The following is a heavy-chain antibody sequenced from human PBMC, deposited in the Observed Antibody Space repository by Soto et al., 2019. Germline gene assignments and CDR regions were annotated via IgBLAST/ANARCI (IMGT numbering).Heavy chain of an antibody. Sequence: QLQLQESGSGLVKPSQTLSLTCAVSGGSISSGGYSWSWIRQPPGKSLEWIGYIYHSGSTYYNPSLKSRVTISVDRTKNQFSLKLISVTAADTAVYYCARVNYDYVWGSYRPYGMDVGGQGTTVTVSS. CDR2: IYHSGST. CDR1: GGSISSGGYS. V-gene: IGHV4-30-2*01. J-gene: IGHJ6*02. CDR3: ARVNYDYVWGSYRPYGMDV. D-gene: IGHD3-16*02.